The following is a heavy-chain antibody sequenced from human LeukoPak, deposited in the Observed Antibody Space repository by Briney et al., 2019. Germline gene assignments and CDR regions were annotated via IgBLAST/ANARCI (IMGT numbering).Heavy chain of an antibody. V-gene: IGHV4-4*07. CDR2: IYSTGST. J-gene: IGHJ4*02. CDR1: GGSISSYY. D-gene: IGHD6-13*01. Sequence: SETLSLTCTVSGGSISSYYWSWIRQPAGKGLEWIGRIYSTGSTNYNPSLKSRVTMSVDTSKNQSSLRLRSLTAADTAVYYCARQIASAGTAGFDFWGQGALVTVSS. CDR3: ARQIASAGTAGFDF.